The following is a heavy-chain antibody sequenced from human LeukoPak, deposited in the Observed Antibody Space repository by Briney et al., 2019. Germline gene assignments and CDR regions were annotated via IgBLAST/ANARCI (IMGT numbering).Heavy chain of an antibody. CDR3: ARDPVASNDAFDI. J-gene: IGHJ3*02. Sequence: SQTLSLTCAISGDSVSSNSAAWNWIRQSPSRGLEWLGRTYYRSKWHNDYAVSVKSRITINPDTSKNQFSLRLSSVTPEDTAVYYCARDPVASNDAFDIWGQGTMVTVSS. CDR2: TYYRSKWHN. CDR1: GDSVSSNSAA. V-gene: IGHV6-1*01.